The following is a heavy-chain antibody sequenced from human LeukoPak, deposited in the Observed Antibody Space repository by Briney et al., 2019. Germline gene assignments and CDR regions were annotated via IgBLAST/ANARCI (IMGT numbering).Heavy chain of an antibody. Sequence: SETLSLTCAVYGGSFSGYYWSWIRQPPGKGLEWIGEINHSGSTNYNPSLKSRVTISVDTSKNQFSLKLSSVTAADTAVYYCARAKYSSSWSDYWAREPWSPSPQ. CDR2: INHSGST. CDR3: ARAKYSSSWSDY. J-gene: IGHJ4*02. D-gene: IGHD6-13*01. V-gene: IGHV4-34*01. CDR1: GGSFSGYY.